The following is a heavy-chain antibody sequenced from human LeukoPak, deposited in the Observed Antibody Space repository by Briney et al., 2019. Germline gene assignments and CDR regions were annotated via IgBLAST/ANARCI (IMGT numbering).Heavy chain of an antibody. J-gene: IGHJ4*02. CDR2: ISSSSGTT. CDR3: AKVAARRDYETYFEY. Sequence: AGGSLRLSCAASGFTFSIYAMSWVHQAPGKGLEWVAAISSSSGTTYYADSMRGRFSISRDNSKSMLYLEMSSLRADDTAVYYCAKVAARRDYETYFEYWGQGTQVTVSS. CDR1: GFTFSIYA. D-gene: IGHD5-24*01. V-gene: IGHV3-23*01.